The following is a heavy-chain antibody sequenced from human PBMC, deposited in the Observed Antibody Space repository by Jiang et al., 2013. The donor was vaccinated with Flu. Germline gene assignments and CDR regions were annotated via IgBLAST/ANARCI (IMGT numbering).Heavy chain of an antibody. J-gene: IGHJ6*02. V-gene: IGHV3-73*02. D-gene: IGHD2-2*01. CDR3: TSPIVVVPANSTRYINYYYYGMDV. Sequence: VQLVESGGGLVQPGGSLKLSCAASGFTFSGSAMHWVRQASGKGLEWVGRIRSKANSYATAYAASVKGRFTISRDDSKNTAYLQMNSLKTEDTAVYYCTSPIVVVPANSTRYINYYYYGMDVWGQGTTVTVSS. CDR1: GFTFSGSA. CDR2: IRSKANSYAT.